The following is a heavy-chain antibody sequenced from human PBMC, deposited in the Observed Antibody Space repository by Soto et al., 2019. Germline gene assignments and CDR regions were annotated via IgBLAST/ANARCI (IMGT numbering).Heavy chain of an antibody. D-gene: IGHD4-17*01. CDR3: ARAFRGDYQFDP. CDR2: IYYSGST. Sequence: SETLSLTCTVSGGSISSGGYYWSWIRQHPGKGLEWIGYIYYSGSTYYNPSLKSRVTISVDTSKNQFSLKLSSVTAADTAVYYCARAFRGDYQFDPWGQGTLVTVSS. CDR1: GGSISSGGYY. V-gene: IGHV4-31*03. J-gene: IGHJ5*02.